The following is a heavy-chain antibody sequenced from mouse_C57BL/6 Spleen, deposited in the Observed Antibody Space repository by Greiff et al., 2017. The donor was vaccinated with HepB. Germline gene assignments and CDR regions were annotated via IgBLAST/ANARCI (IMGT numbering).Heavy chain of an antibody. V-gene: IGHV1-53*01. CDR2: INPSNGGT. CDR1: GYTFTSYW. J-gene: IGHJ4*01. D-gene: IGHD1-1*01. CDR3: ASSITTVVAKSAMDY. Sequence: QVQLQQPGTELVKPGASVKLSCNASGYTFTSYWMHWVKQRPGQGLEWIGNINPSNGGTNYNEKFKSKATLTVDKSSSTAYMQLSSLTSEDSAVYYCASSITTVVAKSAMDYWGQGTSVTVSS.